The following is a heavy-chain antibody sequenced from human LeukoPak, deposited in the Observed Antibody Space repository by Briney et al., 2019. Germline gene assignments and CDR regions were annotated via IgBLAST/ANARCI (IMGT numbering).Heavy chain of an antibody. CDR1: RFTFSSYA. D-gene: IGHD3-3*01. CDR3: AKTQGLRFLEWLLSDFDY. V-gene: IGHV3-23*01. J-gene: IGHJ4*02. CDR2: VRGIGGRT. Sequence: GESMRLSCAASRFTFSSYAMSWVRQPPGRGLEWVSAVRGIGGRTFYTDSGTGPFTISRDNSKNTLYLQMNSLRAEDTAVYYCAKTQGLRFLEWLLSDFDYWGQGTLVTVSS.